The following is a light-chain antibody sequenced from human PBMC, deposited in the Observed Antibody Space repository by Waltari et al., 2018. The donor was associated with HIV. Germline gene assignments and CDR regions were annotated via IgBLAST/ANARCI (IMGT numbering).Light chain of an antibody. J-gene: IGKJ1*01. CDR2: AAS. Sequence: DVQMTQSPSSLSASVGDRVTITCRASQGIRNDLGWYQQKPGKAPKRLMYAASQSGVLSRFSGSGSGTEFTLTISSLQPEDFATYYCLQYNSHPWTFGQGTKVEIK. CDR1: QGIRND. CDR3: LQYNSHPWT. V-gene: IGKV1-17*01.